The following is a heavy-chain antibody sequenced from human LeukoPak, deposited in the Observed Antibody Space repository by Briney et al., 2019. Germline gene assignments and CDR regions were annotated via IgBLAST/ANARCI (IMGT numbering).Heavy chain of an antibody. V-gene: IGHV4-61*01. Sequence: SETLSLTCTVSGVSVCGGSYYWSWLRQPPGKGLEWGGYIYYSGSTNYTPSLKSRVTISVDTSKYQFSLKLSSVTAAGTAAYYCARVKFTMGRGVIVPSPNCFDPWGQGTLVTVSS. CDR1: GVSVCGGSYY. CDR2: IYYSGST. CDR3: ARVKFTMGRGVIVPSPNCFDP. J-gene: IGHJ5*02. D-gene: IGHD3-10*01.